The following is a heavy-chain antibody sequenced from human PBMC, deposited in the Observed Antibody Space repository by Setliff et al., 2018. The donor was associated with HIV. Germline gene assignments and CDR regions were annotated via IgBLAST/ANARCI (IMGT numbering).Heavy chain of an antibody. D-gene: IGHD3-10*01. CDR1: GGTVSSYA. Sequence: ASVKVSCKASGGTVSSYAISWVRQAPGQGLEWMGGIIPFTGTTNYAQKFQGRVTITTDESRSIVYMEVSSLRSEDTAVYYCARAPRLTMIRGVFDYWGQGTLVTVSS. CDR3: ARAPRLTMIRGVFDY. CDR2: IIPFTGTT. V-gene: IGHV1-69*05. J-gene: IGHJ4*02.